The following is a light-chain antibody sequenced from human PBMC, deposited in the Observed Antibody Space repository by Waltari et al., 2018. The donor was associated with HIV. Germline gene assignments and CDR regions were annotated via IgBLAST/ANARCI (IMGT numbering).Light chain of an antibody. CDR3: NSYAGSNNVV. J-gene: IGLJ2*01. V-gene: IGLV2-8*01. Sequence: QSALTQPPSASGSPGQSVTISCTGTSSDVGGYNYVSWYQQPPGKAPKLMIYEVSKRPAGVPDRFSGSKSGNAASLTFSVLQAEGEADYYCNSYAGSNNVVFCGGTKVTVL. CDR2: EVS. CDR1: SSDVGGYNY.